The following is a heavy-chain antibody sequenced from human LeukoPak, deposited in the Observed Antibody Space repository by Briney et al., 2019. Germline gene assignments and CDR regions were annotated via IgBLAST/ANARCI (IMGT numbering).Heavy chain of an antibody. V-gene: IGHV3-23*01. J-gene: IGHJ4*02. CDR1: GFTFSSYA. D-gene: IGHD6-19*01. Sequence: GGSLRLSCAASGFTFSSYAMSWVRQAPGKGLEWVSAISGSGGSTYYADSVKGRFTISRDNSKNTLYLQMNSLRAEDTAVYYYAKDRYSSGWYPPRLFDYWGQGTLVTVSS. CDR2: ISGSGGST. CDR3: AKDRYSSGWYPPRLFDY.